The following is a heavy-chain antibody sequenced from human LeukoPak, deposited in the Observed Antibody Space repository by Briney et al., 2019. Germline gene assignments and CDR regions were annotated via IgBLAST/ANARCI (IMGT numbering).Heavy chain of an antibody. J-gene: IGHJ4*02. Sequence: GGSLRLSCAASGFTFSSYWMSWVRQAPGKGLEWVANIKQDGSEKYYVDSVKGRFTISRDNAKNSLYLQMNSLRAEDTAAYYCARVYSSGWPYFDYWGQGTLVTVSS. D-gene: IGHD6-19*01. CDR3: ARVYSSGWPYFDY. CDR1: GFTFSSYW. V-gene: IGHV3-7*01. CDR2: IKQDGSEK.